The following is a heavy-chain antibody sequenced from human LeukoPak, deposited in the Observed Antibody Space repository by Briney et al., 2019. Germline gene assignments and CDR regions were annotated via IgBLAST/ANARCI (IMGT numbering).Heavy chain of an antibody. D-gene: IGHD1-1*01. CDR2: IIPIFGTA. CDR1: GGTFSSYA. J-gene: IGHJ5*02. Sequence: SVKVSCKASGGTFSSYAISWVRQAPGKGLEWMGGIIPIFGTANYAQKFQGRVTNTADKSTSTAYMELSSLRSEDTAVYYCAIELELEPTYNWFDPWGQGTLVTVSS. CDR3: AIELELEPTYNWFDP. V-gene: IGHV1-69*06.